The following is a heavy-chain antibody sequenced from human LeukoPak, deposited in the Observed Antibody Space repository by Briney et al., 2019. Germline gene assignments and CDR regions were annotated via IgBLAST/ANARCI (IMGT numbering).Heavy chain of an antibody. Sequence: PSETLSLTCGVSGGSIISTNWWSWVRQPPGQGLEWIGEISLTGETNYNPSLNGRVTMSLDKSRNQLSLSLTSVTAADTAIYYCSRESGAFCPFGYWGQGTLVIVPP. V-gene: IGHV4-4*02. D-gene: IGHD1-26*01. J-gene: IGHJ4*02. CDR2: ISLTGET. CDR3: SRESGAFCPFGY. CDR1: GGSIISTNW.